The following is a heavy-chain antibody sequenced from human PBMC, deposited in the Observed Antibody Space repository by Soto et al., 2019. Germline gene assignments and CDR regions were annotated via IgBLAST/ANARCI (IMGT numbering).Heavy chain of an antibody. D-gene: IGHD3-22*01. CDR3: ARGRHLAMTWFDFYYRLDV. CDR1: GFSLTSFT. J-gene: IGHJ6*02. Sequence: QEHLVESGGGVVQPGKSLRLSCTASGFSLTSFTVHWVRQAPGKGLEWVTLISYDGSKKDYIDSVQGRFTISRDNFKNAVYMEIDNLRPEDTAVYYCARGRHLAMTWFDFYYRLDVFGQGTAVTASS. V-gene: IGHV3-30-3*01. CDR2: ISYDGSKK.